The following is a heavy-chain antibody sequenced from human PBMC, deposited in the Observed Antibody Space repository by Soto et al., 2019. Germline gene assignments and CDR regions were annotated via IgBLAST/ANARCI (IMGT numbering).Heavy chain of an antibody. J-gene: IGHJ4*02. CDR2: INHSGST. V-gene: IGHV4-34*01. CDR3: ARKDDYYDSSGYLGY. Sequence: SETLSLTCAVYGGSFSGYYWSWIRQPPGKGLEWIGEINHSGSTNYNPSLKSRVTISVDTSKNQFSLKLSSVTAADTAVYYCARKDDYYDSSGYLGYWGQGTLVTVSS. CDR1: GGSFSGYY. D-gene: IGHD3-22*01.